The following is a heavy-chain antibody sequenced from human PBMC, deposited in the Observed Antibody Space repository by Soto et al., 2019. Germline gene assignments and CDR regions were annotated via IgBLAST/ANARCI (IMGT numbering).Heavy chain of an antibody. CDR2: IYHSGST. CDR3: ARDRRKEEYSSSWRHYYYYYGMDV. Sequence: QVQLQESGPGLVKPSGTLSLTCAVSGGSISSSNWWSWVRQPPGKGLEWIGEIYHSGSTNYNPSLKSRVTISVDKSKNQFSLKLSSVTAADTAVYYCARDRRKEEYSSSWRHYYYYYGMDVWGQGTTVTVSS. CDR1: GGSISSSNW. J-gene: IGHJ6*02. D-gene: IGHD6-13*01. V-gene: IGHV4-4*02.